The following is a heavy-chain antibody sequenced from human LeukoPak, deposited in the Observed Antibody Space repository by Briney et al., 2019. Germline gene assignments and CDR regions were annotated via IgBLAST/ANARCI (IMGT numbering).Heavy chain of an antibody. V-gene: IGHV4-34*01. CDR3: ARDALYEEGLVDY. CDR1: GGSFSGYY. Sequence: PSETLSLTCAVYGGSFSGYYWSWIRQPPGKGLEWIGEINHSGSTNYNPSLKSRVTISVDTSKNQFSLKLSSVTAADTAVYYCARDALYEEGLVDYWGQGTLVTVSS. D-gene: IGHD5/OR15-5a*01. J-gene: IGHJ4*02. CDR2: INHSGST.